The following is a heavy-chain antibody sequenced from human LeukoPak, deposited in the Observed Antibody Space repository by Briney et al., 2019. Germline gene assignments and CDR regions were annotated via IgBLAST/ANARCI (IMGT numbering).Heavy chain of an antibody. CDR2: ISAYNGNT. Sequence: GASVKVSCKASGYTFTSYGISWVRQAPGQELEWMGWISAYNGNTNYAQKLQGRVTMTTDTSTSTAYMELRSLRSDDTAVYYCARETYDYVWGSYRYEYYFDYWGQGTLVTVSS. D-gene: IGHD3-16*02. V-gene: IGHV1-18*01. CDR1: GYTFTSYG. J-gene: IGHJ4*02. CDR3: ARETYDYVWGSYRYEYYFDY.